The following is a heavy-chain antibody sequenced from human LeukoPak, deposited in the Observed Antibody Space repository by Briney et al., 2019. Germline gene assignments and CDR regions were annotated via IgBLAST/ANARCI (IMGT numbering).Heavy chain of an antibody. V-gene: IGHV1-2*02. J-gene: IGHJ6*03. CDR3: AREGNSLRYFDWFSARDYYMDV. CDR1: GYTFTGYY. Sequence: ASVKVSCKASGYTFTGYYMHWVRQAPGQGLEWMGWINPSSGGTDYAQKFQGRVTMTRDTSISTAYMELSRLRSDDTAVYYCAREGNSLRYFDWFSARDYYMDVWGKGTTVTISS. D-gene: IGHD3-9*01. CDR2: INPSSGGT.